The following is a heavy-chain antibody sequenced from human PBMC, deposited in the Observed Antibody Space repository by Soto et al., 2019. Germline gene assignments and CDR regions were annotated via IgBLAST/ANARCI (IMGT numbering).Heavy chain of an antibody. CDR3: ARSSSGWYLYYGMDV. D-gene: IGHD6-19*01. V-gene: IGHV3-33*01. CDR2: IWYDGSNK. J-gene: IGHJ6*02. CDR1: GFTFSSYG. Sequence: QVQLVESGGGVVQPGRSLRLSCAASGFTFSSYGMHWVRQAPGKGLEWVAVIWYDGSNKYYADSVKGRFTISRDNSKNTLYLQMNSLRAEDTPVYYCARSSSGWYLYYGMDVWGQGTTVTVSS.